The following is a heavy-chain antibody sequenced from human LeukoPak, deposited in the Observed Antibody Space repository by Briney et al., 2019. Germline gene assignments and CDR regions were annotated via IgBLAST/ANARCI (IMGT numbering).Heavy chain of an antibody. J-gene: IGHJ5*02. V-gene: IGHV4-59*11. CDR1: GGSISSHY. Sequence: PSETLSLTCTVSGGSISSHYWSWIRQPPGKGLEWIGYIYYSGSTNYNPSLKSRVTISVDTSKNQFSLKLSSVTAADTAVYYCARTYYDFWSGPNWFDPWGQGTLVTVSS. CDR2: IYYSGST. CDR3: ARTYYDFWSGPNWFDP. D-gene: IGHD3-3*01.